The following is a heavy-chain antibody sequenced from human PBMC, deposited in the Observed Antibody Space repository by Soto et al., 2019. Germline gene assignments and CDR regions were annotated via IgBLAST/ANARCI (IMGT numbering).Heavy chain of an antibody. CDR1: GDSISSPNW. Sequence: PSETLSLTCAVSGDSISSPNWWSWYRQTPGKGLELIGEMFASGSSNYNPSLNGRVTISLDTSKNHFSLKLTSFTAADTAIYYCVREGLDHGTYNCGQGIAVPVSS. CDR2: MFASGSS. V-gene: IGHV4-4*02. D-gene: IGHD3-16*01. CDR3: VREGLDHGTYN. J-gene: IGHJ4*02.